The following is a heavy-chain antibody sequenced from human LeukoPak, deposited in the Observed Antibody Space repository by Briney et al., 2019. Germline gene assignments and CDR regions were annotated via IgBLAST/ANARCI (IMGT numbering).Heavy chain of an antibody. V-gene: IGHV5-51*01. D-gene: IGHD3-3*01. J-gene: IGHJ6*03. CDR1: GYSFTNYW. Sequence: GESLKISCKTSGYSFTNYWIGWVRQLPGKGLEWMGIIYPGDSDTQYSPSYRGQVTISVDESITTAYLQWSSLKASDTATYYCARHEVGGDSSSGYEFYYYMDVWGKGTTVTVSS. CDR2: IYPGDSDT. CDR3: ARHEVGGDSSSGYEFYYYMDV.